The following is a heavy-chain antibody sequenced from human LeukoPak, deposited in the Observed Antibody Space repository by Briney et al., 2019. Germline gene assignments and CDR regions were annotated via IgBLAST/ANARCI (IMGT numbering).Heavy chain of an antibody. J-gene: IGHJ4*02. V-gene: IGHV3-30*01. CDR3: ARDTGYDFWSGYFGY. D-gene: IGHD3-3*01. CDR2: ISYDGSNK. CDR1: GFTFSSYA. Sequence: GRSLRLSCAASGFTFSSYAMHWVRQAPGKGLEGVAVISYDGSNKYYADSVKGRFTISRDNSKNTLYLQMNSLRAEDTAVYYCARDTGYDFWSGYFGYWGQGTLVTVSS.